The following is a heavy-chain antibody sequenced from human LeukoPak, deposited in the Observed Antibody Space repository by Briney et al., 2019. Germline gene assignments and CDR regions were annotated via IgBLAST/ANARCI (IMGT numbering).Heavy chain of an antibody. CDR2: IYYSGST. CDR1: GGSISSYY. Sequence: PSETLSLTCTVSGGSISSYYWSWIRQPPGKGLEWIGYIYYSGSTNYNPSLKSRVTISVDTSKNQFSLKLSSVTAADTAVYYCARDAQYGMDVWGQGTTVTSP. J-gene: IGHJ6*02. CDR3: ARDAQYGMDV. V-gene: IGHV4-59*01.